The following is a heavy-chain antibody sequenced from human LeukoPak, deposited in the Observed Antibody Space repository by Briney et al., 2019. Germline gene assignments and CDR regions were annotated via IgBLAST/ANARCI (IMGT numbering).Heavy chain of an antibody. Sequence: GGSLRLSCAASGFTFSSYSMNWVRQAPGKGLEWVSSISSSSSYIYYADSVKGRFTISRDSAKNSLYLQMNSLRAEDTAVYYCARDKVSTGRIAVAGTGEFDYWGQGTLVTVSS. CDR3: ARDKVSTGRIAVAGTGEFDY. J-gene: IGHJ4*02. V-gene: IGHV3-21*01. CDR1: GFTFSSYS. CDR2: ISSSSSYI. D-gene: IGHD6-19*01.